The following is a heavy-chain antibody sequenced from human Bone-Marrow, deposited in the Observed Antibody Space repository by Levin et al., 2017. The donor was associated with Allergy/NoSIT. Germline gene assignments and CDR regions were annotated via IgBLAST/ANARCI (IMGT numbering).Heavy chain of an antibody. CDR3: VGGLEQDRAGAFDL. D-gene: IGHD3/OR15-3a*01. V-gene: IGHV4-30-4*01. CDR1: GVSLSSRHYY. J-gene: IGHJ3*01. CDR2: IYYNGNT. Sequence: SQTLSLPCTVSGVSLSSRHYYWNWIRQPPGKGPEWIGYIYYNGNTDYKPSLRGRVSISLDMSKNQFSLKLTSLTVADTAIYYCVGGLEQDRAGAFDLWGRGTKVTVSS.